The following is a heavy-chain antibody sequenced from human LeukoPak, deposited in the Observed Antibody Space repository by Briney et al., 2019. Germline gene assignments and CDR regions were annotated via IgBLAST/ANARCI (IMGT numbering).Heavy chain of an antibody. Sequence: GGSLRLSCAASGFTFSSYSMNWVRQAPGKGLEWVSSISSSSSYIYYADSVKGRFTISRDNAKNSLYLQMNSLRAGDTAVYYCARDIGARPLDYWGQGTLVTVSS. CDR2: ISSSSSYI. J-gene: IGHJ4*02. CDR1: GFTFSSYS. CDR3: ARDIGARPLDY. D-gene: IGHD6-6*01. V-gene: IGHV3-21*01.